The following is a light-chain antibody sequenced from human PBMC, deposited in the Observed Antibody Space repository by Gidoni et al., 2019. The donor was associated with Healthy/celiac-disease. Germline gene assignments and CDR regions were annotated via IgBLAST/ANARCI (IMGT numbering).Light chain of an antibody. J-gene: IGKJ4*01. CDR2: DAS. CDR3: QQRSNWLT. CDR1: QSVNSY. V-gene: IGKV3-11*01. Sequence: EIVLTQSPATLSLSPGERATLSCRASQSVNSYLAWYQQKPGQAPRLLIYDASNRATGLPARFSGSGSGTDFTLTISSLEPEYFAVYYFQQRSNWLTFGGRTKVEIK.